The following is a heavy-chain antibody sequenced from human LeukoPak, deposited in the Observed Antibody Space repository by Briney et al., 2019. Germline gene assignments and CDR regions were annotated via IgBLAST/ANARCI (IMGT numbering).Heavy chain of an antibody. CDR1: GGSISSYY. CDR2: IYYSGST. V-gene: IGHV4-59*01. J-gene: IGHJ4*02. D-gene: IGHD6-19*01. Sequence: PSETLSLTCTVSGGSISSYYWTWIRQPPGKGLEWIGYIYYSGSTSYNPSLKGRVTISIDTSKNQFSLILSSVTAADTAVYYCARESIAVAGFDYWGQGGLVTVSS. CDR3: ARESIAVAGFDY.